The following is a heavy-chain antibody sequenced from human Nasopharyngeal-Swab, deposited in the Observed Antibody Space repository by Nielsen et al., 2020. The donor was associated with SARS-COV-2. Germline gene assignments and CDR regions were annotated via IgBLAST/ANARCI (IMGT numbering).Heavy chain of an antibody. CDR1: GGSISSYY. D-gene: IGHD3-3*01. J-gene: IGHJ6*02. V-gene: IGHV4-59*01. CDR3: ARAGYDFWSGYYSGYYYGMDV. Sequence: SETLSLTCTVSGGSISSYYWGWIRQPPGKGLEWIGYIYYSGSTNYNPSLKSRVTISVDTSKNQFSLKLSSVTAADTAVYYCARAGYDFWSGYYSGYYYGMDVWGQGTTVTVSS. CDR2: IYYSGST.